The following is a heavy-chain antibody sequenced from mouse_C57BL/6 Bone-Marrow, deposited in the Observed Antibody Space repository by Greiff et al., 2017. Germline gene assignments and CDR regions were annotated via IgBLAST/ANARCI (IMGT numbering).Heavy chain of an antibody. V-gene: IGHV1-64*01. J-gene: IGHJ1*03. Sequence: VQLQQPGAELVKPGASVKLSCKASGYTFTSYWMHWVKQRPGQGLEWIGMIHPNSGSTNYNEKFKSKATLTVDKSSSTAYMQISSLTSEDSAVYYCARGWYFDVWGTGTTVTVSS. CDR3: ARGWYFDV. CDR1: GYTFTSYW. CDR2: IHPNSGST.